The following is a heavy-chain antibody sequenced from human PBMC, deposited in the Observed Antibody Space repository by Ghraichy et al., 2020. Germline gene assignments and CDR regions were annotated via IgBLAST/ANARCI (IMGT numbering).Heavy chain of an antibody. CDR1: GFIFSSYW. V-gene: IGHV3-7*01. Sequence: GGSLRLSCAASGFIFSSYWMSWVRQAPGKGLEWVANIKKDGSAKYYVDSVKGRFTISRDNAKNSLYLQMNSLRAEDTAVYYCARDLGSGGYFDYCGQGTLVTVSS. CDR2: IKKDGSAK. J-gene: IGHJ4*02. D-gene: IGHD6-19*01. CDR3: ARDLGSGGYFDY.